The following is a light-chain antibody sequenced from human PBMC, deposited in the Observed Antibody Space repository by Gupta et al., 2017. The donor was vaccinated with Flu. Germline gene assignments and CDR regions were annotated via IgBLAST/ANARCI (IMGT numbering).Light chain of an antibody. CDR1: ISSIGSNN. J-gene: IGLJ1*01. V-gene: IGLV1-44*01. CDR3: EAWDDSRTGNYV. CDR2: GNS. Sequence: VTIACYGRISSIGSNNVNCYLQAPGTAPNLLLYGNSGRREGGPARFSGSKSGTSAALAISGLQAEEEVDYYCEAWDDSRTGNYVFGSGTTGTVL.